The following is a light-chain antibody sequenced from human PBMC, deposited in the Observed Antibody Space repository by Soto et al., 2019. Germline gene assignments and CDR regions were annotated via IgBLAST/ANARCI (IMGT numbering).Light chain of an antibody. CDR1: QSVSSY. V-gene: IGKV3-11*01. CDR3: PQRSNWPT. Sequence: EIVLTQSPATPSLSPGERATLSCRASQSVSSYLAWYQQKPGQAPRLLIYDTSNSATGIPARFSASGSGTDFTLTMSSLDPAELAVDYYPQRSNWPTSGGGTKVEIK. CDR2: DTS. J-gene: IGKJ4*01.